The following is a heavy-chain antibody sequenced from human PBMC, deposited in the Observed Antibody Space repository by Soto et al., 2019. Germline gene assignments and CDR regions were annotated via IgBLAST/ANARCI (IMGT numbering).Heavy chain of an antibody. J-gene: IGHJ4*02. Sequence: SGPTLVNPTRTLTLTCSFSGVSLSTHEVGVVWIRQPPGKALEWLALIYLNDDARYSPSLKNRLTITKDTSENQVVLTMTNMDPVDTATYYWVHDGKLGYTGYDRFDYWGQGILVTVSS. CDR3: VHDGKLGYTGYDRFDY. CDR2: IYLNDDA. D-gene: IGHD5-12*01. V-gene: IGHV2-5*01. CDR1: GVSLSTHEVG.